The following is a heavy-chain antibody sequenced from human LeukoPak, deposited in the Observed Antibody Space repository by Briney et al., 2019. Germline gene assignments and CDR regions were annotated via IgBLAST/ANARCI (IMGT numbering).Heavy chain of an antibody. D-gene: IGHD3-22*01. CDR1: GYTFTGYY. J-gene: IGHJ3*02. V-gene: IGHV1-2*06. CDR2: INPNSGGT. CDR3: ARLYYDSSGYDAFDI. Sequence: ASVKVSCKASGYTFTGYYMHWVRQAPGQGLELMGRINPNSGGTNYAQKFQGRVTMTRDTSISTAYMELSRLRTDDTAVYYCARLYYDSSGYDAFDIWGQGTMVTVSS.